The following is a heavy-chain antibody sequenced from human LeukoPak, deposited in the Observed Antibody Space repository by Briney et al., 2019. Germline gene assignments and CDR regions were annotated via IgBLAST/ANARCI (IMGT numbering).Heavy chain of an antibody. Sequence: GASVKVSCKASGYTFTSYYMHWVRQAPGQGLEWMGIINPSGGSTSYAQKFQGRVTMTRDMSTSTVYMELRSLRSEDTAVYYCARGNGGAARPDYFDYWGQGTLVTVSS. CDR2: INPSGGST. V-gene: IGHV1-46*01. CDR3: ARGNGGAARPDYFDY. CDR1: GYTFTSYY. J-gene: IGHJ4*02. D-gene: IGHD6-6*01.